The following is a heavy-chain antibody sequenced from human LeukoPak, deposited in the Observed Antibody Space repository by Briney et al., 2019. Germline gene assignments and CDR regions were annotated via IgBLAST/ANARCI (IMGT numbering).Heavy chain of an antibody. Sequence: GGSLRLSCTASGFTFSDLYMSWFRLSPGKGLEWPSYITSSGTTSDYADSVKGRFTISRDNAKNSMYLQMNSLRPEDTAVYYCARDPDYGDPDWGQGTLVTVSS. CDR1: GFTFSDLY. V-gene: IGHV3-11*01. J-gene: IGHJ4*02. D-gene: IGHD4-17*01. CDR3: ARDPDYGDPD. CDR2: ITSSGTTS.